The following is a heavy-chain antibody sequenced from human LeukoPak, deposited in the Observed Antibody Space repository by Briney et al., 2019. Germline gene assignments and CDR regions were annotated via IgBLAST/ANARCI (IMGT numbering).Heavy chain of an antibody. CDR2: ISAYNGNT. D-gene: IGHD6-6*01. CDR3: ASLEYSSSSDAFDI. V-gene: IGHV1-18*01. Sequence: ASVKVSCKASGGTFSSYAISWVRQAPGQGLEWMGWISAYNGNTNYAQKLQGRVTMTTDTSTSTAYMELRSLRSDDTAVYYCASLEYSSSSDAFDIWGQGTMVTVSS. CDR1: GGTFSSYA. J-gene: IGHJ3*02.